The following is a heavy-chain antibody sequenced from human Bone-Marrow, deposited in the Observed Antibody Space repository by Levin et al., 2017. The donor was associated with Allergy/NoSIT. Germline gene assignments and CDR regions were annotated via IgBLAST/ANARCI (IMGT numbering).Heavy chain of an antibody. D-gene: IGHD6-19*01. CDR1: GFTFSNYY. CDR2: IDYSGSII. CDR3: ARVMGVAVALPDS. J-gene: IGHJ4*02. Sequence: SGGSLRLSCAASGFTFSNYYMTWIRQAPGKGLEWISYIDYSGSIIYYADSVKGRFTISRDNAKKSLDLQMNNLRAEDTAVYFCARVMGVAVALPDSWGQGTLVIVSS. V-gene: IGHV3-11*01.